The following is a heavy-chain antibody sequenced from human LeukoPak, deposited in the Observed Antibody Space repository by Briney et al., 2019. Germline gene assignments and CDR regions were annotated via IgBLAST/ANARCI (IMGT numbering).Heavy chain of an antibody. V-gene: IGHV3-21*01. CDR2: ISSSSGYI. J-gene: IGHJ4*02. D-gene: IGHD3-3*01. CDR1: GFTFSSYS. Sequence: GGSLRLSCAASGFTFSSYSMNWVRQAPGKGLEWVSSISSSSGYIYYADSVKGRFTISRDNAKNSLYLQMNSLRAEDTAVYYCASRTIFGVVSEFDYWGQGTLVTVSS. CDR3: ASRTIFGVVSEFDY.